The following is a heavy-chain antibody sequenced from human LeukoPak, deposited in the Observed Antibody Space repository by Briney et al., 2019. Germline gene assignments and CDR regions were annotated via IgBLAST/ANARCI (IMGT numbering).Heavy chain of an antibody. J-gene: IGHJ4*02. Sequence: SETLSLTCAVYGGSFSGYYWSWIRQPPGKGLEWIGEINHSGSTNYNPSLNSRVTISVDTSKNQFSLKLSSVTAADTAVYYCARRGGSSWYRIHYWGQGTVVTVSS. CDR1: GGSFSGYY. V-gene: IGHV4-34*01. CDR2: INHSGST. D-gene: IGHD6-13*01. CDR3: ARRGGSSWYRIHY.